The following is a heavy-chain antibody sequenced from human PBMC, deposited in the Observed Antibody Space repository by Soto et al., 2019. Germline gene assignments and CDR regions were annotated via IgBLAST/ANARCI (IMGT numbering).Heavy chain of an antibody. D-gene: IGHD2-15*01. J-gene: IGHJ3*01. Sequence: VQLVESGGGVAQPGESLRLSCAASGFTFSSYVIHWVRQAPGKGLEWVALISTDGTDKYYPDSVRGRFSISRDRSKNTLDPQMNCLTTEDTAVHYCVKDGGRLPNGVNFPFGLWGQGPKGNVSS. CDR3: VKDGGRLPNGVNFPFGL. CDR1: GFTFSSYV. CDR2: ISTDGTDK. V-gene: IGHV3-30*14.